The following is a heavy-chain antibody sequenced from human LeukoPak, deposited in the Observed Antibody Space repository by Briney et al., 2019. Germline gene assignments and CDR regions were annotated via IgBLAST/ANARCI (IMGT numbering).Heavy chain of an antibody. CDR1: GFTFSSYS. CDR2: ISSTSSYI. J-gene: IGHJ6*02. Sequence: GGSLRLSCAASGFTFSSYSVNWVRQAPGKGLEWVSSISSTSSYIFYADSVRGRFTISRDNAWNSLYLQMNSLRAEDTAMYYCARHNYGDLVKHYYYYGMDVWGQGTTVTVSS. D-gene: IGHD4-17*01. CDR3: ARHNYGDLVKHYYYYGMDV. V-gene: IGHV3-21*01.